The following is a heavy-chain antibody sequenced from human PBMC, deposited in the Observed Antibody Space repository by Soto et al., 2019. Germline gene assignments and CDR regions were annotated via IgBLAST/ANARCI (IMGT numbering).Heavy chain of an antibody. CDR1: GYSFTNYW. CDR3: AASIFYYGMDV. Sequence: GEYLKISCKGSGYSFTNYWIGWVRQMPGKGLEWMGIIYPGYSDTKYNPSFLGQVTISADKSITTTYLQWSSLTASDTAIYSCAASIFYYGMDVLGHGNTVTVSS. V-gene: IGHV5-51*01. J-gene: IGHJ6*02. CDR2: IYPGYSDT.